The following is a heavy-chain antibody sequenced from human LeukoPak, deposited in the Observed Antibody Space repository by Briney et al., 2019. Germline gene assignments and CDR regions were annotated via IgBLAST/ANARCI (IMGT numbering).Heavy chain of an antibody. Sequence: HAGGSLRLSCAASGFTFSGFAMTWVRQAPGKGLEWVAYFAGSDTTKYYADSVRGRFTISRDNAKNSLYLQMNSLRAEDTALYYCTTLGYHLDSWGQGTLVTVSS. CDR2: FAGSDTTK. CDR1: GFTFSGFA. V-gene: IGHV3-48*03. J-gene: IGHJ4*02. D-gene: IGHD3-22*01. CDR3: TTLGYHLDS.